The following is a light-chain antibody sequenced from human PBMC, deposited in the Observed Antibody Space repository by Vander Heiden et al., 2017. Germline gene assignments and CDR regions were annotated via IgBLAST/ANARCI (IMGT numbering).Light chain of an antibody. Sequence: IQITQSPSTLAASVGDRVTITCRGSQNIKNLLAWFSQRTRKGPKLLIYKASTLESGVASRFSGSGSGTEFTLTISSLQPDDFATYYCQQYNSYSPSTFGQGTKVEIK. CDR1: QNIKNL. V-gene: IGKV1-5*03. CDR2: KAS. J-gene: IGKJ1*01. CDR3: QQYNSYSPST.